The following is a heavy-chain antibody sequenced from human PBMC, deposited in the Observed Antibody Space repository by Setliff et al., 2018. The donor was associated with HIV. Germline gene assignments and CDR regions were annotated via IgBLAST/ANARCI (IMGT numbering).Heavy chain of an antibody. CDR1: ASSISSDYC. D-gene: IGHD5-18*01. Sequence: PSETLSLTCAVSASSISSDYCWGWIRQPPGKGLEWIGSTHHSGSTYYNPSLNSRVTISVDTSKNHFSLKLRSVTAADTAVHYCARHLLRGYIYIVFDYWGQGTLVTVSS. V-gene: IGHV4-38-2*01. CDR2: THHSGST. J-gene: IGHJ4*02. CDR3: ARHLLRGYIYIVFDY.